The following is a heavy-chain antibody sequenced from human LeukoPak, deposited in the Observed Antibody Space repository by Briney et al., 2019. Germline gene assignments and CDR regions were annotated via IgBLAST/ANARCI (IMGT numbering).Heavy chain of an antibody. Sequence: GGSLRLSCAASGFTFGAFGMNWVRQAPGKGLEWISHISSSSVSIYYADSVKGRFTISRDNAKNSLYLQMNSLRAEDTAVYYCARLRYYDSSGYPSPYYFDYWGQGTLVTVSS. CDR2: ISSSSVSI. D-gene: IGHD3-22*01. CDR3: ARLRYYDSSGYPSPYYFDY. CDR1: GFTFGAFG. J-gene: IGHJ4*02. V-gene: IGHV3-48*04.